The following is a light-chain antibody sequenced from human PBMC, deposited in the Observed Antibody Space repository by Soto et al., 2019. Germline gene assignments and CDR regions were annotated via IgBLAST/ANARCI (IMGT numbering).Light chain of an antibody. J-gene: IGKJ1*01. CDR2: GAS. CDR1: QSVRSRY. CDR3: QQYYNSPWT. Sequence: EIVLTQSPGTLSLSPGERATLSCRASQSVRSRYLAWYQQKPGQAPRLLIYGASSRATGIPDRFSGSGSGADFTLTISRLEPEDFAVYYCQQYYNSPWTLGQGTKVDIK. V-gene: IGKV3-20*01.